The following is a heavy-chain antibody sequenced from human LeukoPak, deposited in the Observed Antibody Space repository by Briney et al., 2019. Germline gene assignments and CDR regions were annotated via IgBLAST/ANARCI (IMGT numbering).Heavy chain of an antibody. Sequence: PGGSLRLSCAASGFTFSSYAMSWVRQAPGKGLEWVSAISGSGGSTYYADSVKGRFTISRDNSKNTLYLQMNSLRAEDTAVYYCAKEAYGSGSYYSSHFDYWGQGTLVTASS. J-gene: IGHJ4*02. V-gene: IGHV3-23*01. D-gene: IGHD3-10*01. CDR3: AKEAYGSGSYYSSHFDY. CDR1: GFTFSSYA. CDR2: ISGSGGST.